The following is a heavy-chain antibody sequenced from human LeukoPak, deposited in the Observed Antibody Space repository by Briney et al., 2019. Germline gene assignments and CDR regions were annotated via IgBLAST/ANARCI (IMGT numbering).Heavy chain of an antibody. D-gene: IGHD2-2*01. CDR1: GDSFTSGGYY. V-gene: IGHV4-61*08. CDR2: IYYSGST. Sequence: PSETLSLTCTISGDSFTSGGYYWSWIRQPPGKGLEWIGYIYYSGSTNYNPSLKSRVTISVDTSKNQFSLKLSSVTAADTAVYYCARVAIDGFDYWAREPWSPSPQ. CDR3: ARVAIDGFDY. J-gene: IGHJ4*02.